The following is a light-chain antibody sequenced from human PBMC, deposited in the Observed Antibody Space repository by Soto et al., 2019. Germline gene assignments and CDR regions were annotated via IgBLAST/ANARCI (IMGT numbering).Light chain of an antibody. J-gene: IGKJ4*01. V-gene: IGKV1-5*03. CDR3: QLYNTYSALT. CDR2: NAS. Sequence: DIQMTQSPSTLSASVGDRVTITCRASQSISSWLAWYQQKPGKAPKLLIYNASTLESGVPSRFSGSRSGTEFTLTISSLQHDDVATYYCQLYNTYSALTFGGGTKVEIK. CDR1: QSISSW.